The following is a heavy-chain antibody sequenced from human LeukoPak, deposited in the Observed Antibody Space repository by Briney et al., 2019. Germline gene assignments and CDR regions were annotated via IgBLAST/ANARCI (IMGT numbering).Heavy chain of an antibody. Sequence: PGGSLRLSCAASGFTFSSYWMSWIRQPPGKGLEWIGEINHSGSTNYNPSLKSRVTISVDTSKNQFSLKLSSVTAADTAVYYCARGGRRSVITVVVVAAKHWFDPWGQGTLVTVSS. CDR3: ARGGRRSVITVVVVAAKHWFDP. V-gene: IGHV4-34*01. CDR2: INHSGST. J-gene: IGHJ5*02. D-gene: IGHD2-15*01. CDR1: GFTFSSYW.